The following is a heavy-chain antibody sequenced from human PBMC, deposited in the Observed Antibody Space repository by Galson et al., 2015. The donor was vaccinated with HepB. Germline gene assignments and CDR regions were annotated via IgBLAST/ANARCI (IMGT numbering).Heavy chain of an antibody. CDR2: LYWDYDK. D-gene: IGHD3-10*01. V-gene: IGHV2-5*02. CDR3: THSGGSAIYYGARAFEI. CDR1: GFSLSTRGVG. J-gene: IGHJ3*02. Sequence: PALVKPTQTLTLTCTFSGFSLSTRGVGVGWVRQPPGKALEWLALLYWDYDKRYSPSLKSRLTITKHTSKNQVVLTMTNMDPVDTGTYYCTHSGGSAIYYGARAFEIWGQGTTVTVAS.